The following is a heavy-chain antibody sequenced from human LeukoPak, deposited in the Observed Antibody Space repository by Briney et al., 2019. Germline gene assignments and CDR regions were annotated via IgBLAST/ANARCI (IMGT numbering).Heavy chain of an antibody. CDR1: GYTFTGYY. CDR3: ARCQHSSGYYCYYGMDV. J-gene: IGHJ6*01. V-gene: IGHV1-2*02. Sequence: ASVKVSCKASGYTFTGYYMHWVRQAPGQGLERMGWINPNSGGTNYAQKFQGRVTMTRDTSISTAYMELSRLRSDDTAVYYCARCQHSSGYYCYYGMDVWGQGTTVTVSS. CDR2: INPNSGGT. D-gene: IGHD3-22*01.